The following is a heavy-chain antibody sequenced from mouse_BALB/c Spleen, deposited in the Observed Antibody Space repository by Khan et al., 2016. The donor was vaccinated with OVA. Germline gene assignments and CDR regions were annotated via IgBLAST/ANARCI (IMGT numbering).Heavy chain of an antibody. CDR3: AREERYYAMDY. CDR2: ISYDGRN. J-gene: IGHJ4*01. CDR1: GYSITSVYY. V-gene: IGHV3-6*02. Sequence: EVQLVESRPGLVKPSQSLSLTCSVTGYSITSVYYWNWIRQFPGNKLEWMGYISYDGRNKYNPSLKNRVSITRDTSKNQFFLKLNSVTTEDTATYYCAREERYYAMDYWGQGTSVTVSS.